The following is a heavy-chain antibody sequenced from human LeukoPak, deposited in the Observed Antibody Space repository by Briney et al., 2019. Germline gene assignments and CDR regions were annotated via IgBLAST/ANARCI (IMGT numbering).Heavy chain of an antibody. J-gene: IGHJ6*03. D-gene: IGHD1-1*01. CDR3: AKMNGYMDV. V-gene: IGHV3-23*01. CDR2: ISGSGSGT. Sequence: GGSLRLSCTASGFTFSSSAITWVPQPPGKGLGGVSGISGSGSGTYYAEVVKGRFTISRDNSKNTMYLEMNSLRAEDTAVYYCAKMNGYMDVWGKGTTVTVSS. CDR1: GFTFSSSA.